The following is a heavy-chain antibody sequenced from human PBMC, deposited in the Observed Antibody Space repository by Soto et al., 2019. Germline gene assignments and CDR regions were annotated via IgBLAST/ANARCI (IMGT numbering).Heavy chain of an antibody. Sequence: EVQLVESGGGLVQPGGSLRLSCAASGFTFSSYSMNWVRQAPGKGLEWVSYISSSSSTIYYADSVEGRFTISRDNAKNSLYLQMNSLRDEDTAVYYCARALRRDGYRPRGDYWGQGTLVTASS. CDR2: ISSSSSTI. CDR3: ARALRRDGYRPRGDY. CDR1: GFTFSSYS. D-gene: IGHD5-12*01. V-gene: IGHV3-48*02. J-gene: IGHJ4*02.